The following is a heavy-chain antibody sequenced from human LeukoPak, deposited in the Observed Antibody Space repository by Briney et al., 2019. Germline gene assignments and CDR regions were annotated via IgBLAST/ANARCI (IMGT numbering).Heavy chain of an antibody. CDR3: ARDQIPSATRENYGMDV. CDR2: IWYDGSNK. Sequence: GGYLRLSCAASGFTFSSYGMHWVRQAPGKGLEWVAVIWYDGSNKYYADSVKGRFTISRDNSKNTLYLQMNSLRAEDTAVYYCARDQIPSATRENYGMDVWGQGTTVTVSS. D-gene: IGHD1-26*01. V-gene: IGHV3-33*01. CDR1: GFTFSSYG. J-gene: IGHJ6*02.